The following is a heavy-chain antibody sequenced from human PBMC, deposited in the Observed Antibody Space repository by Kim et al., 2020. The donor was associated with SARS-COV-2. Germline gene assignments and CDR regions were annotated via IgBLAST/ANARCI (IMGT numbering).Heavy chain of an antibody. CDR3: ARGGWLQSVYYFDY. V-gene: IGHV3-20*03. Sequence: ATSVKGRLTISRDNAKNSLYLQMNSLRAEDTALYYCARGGWLQSVYYFDYWGQGTLVTVSS. J-gene: IGHJ4*02. D-gene: IGHD5-12*01.